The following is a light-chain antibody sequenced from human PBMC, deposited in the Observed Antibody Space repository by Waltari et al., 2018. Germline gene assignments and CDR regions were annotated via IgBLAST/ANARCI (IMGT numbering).Light chain of an antibody. CDR3: QQYNTYPRT. V-gene: IGKV1-5*03. J-gene: IGKJ1*01. CDR1: QSISSW. Sequence: DIQMTQSPSTLSASVGDRVTITCRASQSISSWLAWYQQKPGRASKLLIYKASNLENGVPSRFSGSGSGTEFSFIINSLQPDDFATYYCQQYNTYPRTFGQGTKVEFK. CDR2: KAS.